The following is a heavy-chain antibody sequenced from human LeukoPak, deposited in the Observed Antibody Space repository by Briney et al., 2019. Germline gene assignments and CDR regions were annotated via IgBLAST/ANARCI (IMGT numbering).Heavy chain of an antibody. CDR2: INPNSGGT. Sequence: GASVKVSCKASGYTFTGYYMHWVRQAPGQGLEWMGRINPNSGGTNYAQKFQGRVTMTRDTSISTAYMELSRLRSDDTAVYYCARSLGRNSYSGSYYGYWGQGTLVTVSS. CDR3: ARSLGRNSYSGSYYGY. J-gene: IGHJ4*02. D-gene: IGHD1-26*01. V-gene: IGHV1-2*06. CDR1: GYTFTGYY.